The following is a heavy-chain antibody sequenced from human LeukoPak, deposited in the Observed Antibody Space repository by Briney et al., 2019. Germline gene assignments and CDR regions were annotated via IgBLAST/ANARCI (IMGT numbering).Heavy chain of an antibody. CDR1: GYTFTGYY. CDR3: ASEAWGYYDSSGYFDY. V-gene: IGHV1-2*02. CDR2: INPNSGGT. J-gene: IGHJ4*02. D-gene: IGHD3-22*01. Sequence: ASVKVSCKASGYTFTGYYMHWVRQAPGQGLEWMGWINPNSGGTNYAQKFQGRVTMTRDTSISTAYMELSRLRSEDTAVYYCASEAWGYYDSSGYFDYWGQGTLVTVSS.